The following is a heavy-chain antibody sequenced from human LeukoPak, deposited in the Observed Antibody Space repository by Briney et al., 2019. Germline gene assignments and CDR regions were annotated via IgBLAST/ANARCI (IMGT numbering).Heavy chain of an antibody. D-gene: IGHD3-3*01. CDR3: ARGHTVTDFWSGSYAYFDY. CDR2: IYSGGST. V-gene: IGHV3-66*01. Sequence: GGSLRLSCAASGFTVSSNYMSWVRQAPGKGLEWVSVIYSGGSTYYADSVKGRFTISRDNSKNTLYLQMNSLRAEDTAVYYCARGHTVTDFWSGSYAYFDYWGQGTLVTVSS. CDR1: GFTVSSNY. J-gene: IGHJ4*02.